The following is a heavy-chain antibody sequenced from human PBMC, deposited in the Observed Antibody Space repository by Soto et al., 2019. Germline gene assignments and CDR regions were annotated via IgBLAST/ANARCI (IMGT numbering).Heavy chain of an antibody. CDR1: GFTFSDHY. D-gene: IGHD4-17*01. Sequence: EVQLVESGGGLVQPGGSLRLSCAASGFTFSDHYMDWVRQAPGKGLEWVGRTRNKANSYTTEYAASVKGRFTISRDDSKNSLYLKMNGLKTEDTAVYYCARGFYGDWNGGFSYWGQGTLVTVSS. CDR2: TRNKANSYTT. CDR3: ARGFYGDWNGGFSY. V-gene: IGHV3-72*01. J-gene: IGHJ4*02.